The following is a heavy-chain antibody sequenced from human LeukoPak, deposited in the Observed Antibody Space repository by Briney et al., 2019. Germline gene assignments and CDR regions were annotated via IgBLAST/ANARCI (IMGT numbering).Heavy chain of an antibody. CDR2: ISYSGST. D-gene: IGHD2-8*02. Sequence: SETLSLTCAVSGGSINTGTYYWTWIRQHAGKGLEWIGCISYSGSTYYSPSLESRVSMSVDTSKNHFSLKVNSVTAADTAVYYCARGWWYCYYYMDVWGNGTTVSVSS. CDR1: GGSINTGTYY. V-gene: IGHV4-31*11. CDR3: ARGWWYCYYYMDV. J-gene: IGHJ6*03.